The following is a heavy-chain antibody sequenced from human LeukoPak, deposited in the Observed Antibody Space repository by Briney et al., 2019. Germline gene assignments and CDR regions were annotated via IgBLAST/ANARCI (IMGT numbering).Heavy chain of an antibody. CDR1: GFTFSSYW. V-gene: IGHV3-7*01. D-gene: IGHD3-22*01. Sequence: PGGSLRLSCAASGFTFSSYWMSWVRQAPGKGLEWVANIKQDGSEKFYVDSVKGRLTISRDNAKNSLFLQMNSLTAEDTAVYYCASLNVDSSAYSYVPNWFDPWGQGTLVTVSS. CDR3: ASLNVDSSAYSYVPNWFDP. J-gene: IGHJ5*02. CDR2: IKQDGSEK.